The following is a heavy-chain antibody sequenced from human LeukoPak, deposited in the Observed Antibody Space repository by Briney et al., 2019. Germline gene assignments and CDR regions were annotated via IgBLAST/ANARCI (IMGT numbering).Heavy chain of an antibody. J-gene: IGHJ4*02. D-gene: IGHD2-2*01. CDR2: ISAYNGNT. Sequence: ASVKVSCKASGYTFTSYGISWVRQAPGQGLEWMGWISAYNGNTNYAQKLQGRVTMTTDTSTSTAYMELRSLRSDDTAVYYCAIDQVYCSSTSRYFDYWGQGTLVTVSS. CDR1: GYTFTSYG. V-gene: IGHV1-18*01. CDR3: AIDQVYCSSTSRYFDY.